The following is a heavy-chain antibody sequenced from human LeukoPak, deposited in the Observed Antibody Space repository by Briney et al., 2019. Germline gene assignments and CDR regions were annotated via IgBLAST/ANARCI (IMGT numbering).Heavy chain of an antibody. J-gene: IGHJ3*02. CDR2: IYYSGCT. D-gene: IGHD2-21*02. CDR1: GGSISSYY. Sequence: SSETLSLTCTVSGGSISSYYWSWIRQPPGKGLEWIGYIYYSGCTNYNPSLKSRVTISVDTSKNQISLKLNFVTAADTAVYYCARESGDYVAAFDIWGQGTMVTVSS. CDR3: ARESGDYVAAFDI. V-gene: IGHV4-59*01.